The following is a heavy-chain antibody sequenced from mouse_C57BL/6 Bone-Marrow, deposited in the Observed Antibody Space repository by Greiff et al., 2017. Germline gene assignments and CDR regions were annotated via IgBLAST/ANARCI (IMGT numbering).Heavy chain of an antibody. Sequence: VQLQESGAELMKPGASVKLSCKATGYTFTGYWIAWVKQRPGHCLEWIGEIVPGSGSTNYNEKLNGKATFTADTSSNTAYMQLSSLPTEDSAIYYCAELRAWFAYWGQGTLVTVSA. CDR2: IVPGSGST. CDR1: GYTFTGYW. V-gene: IGHV1-9*01. J-gene: IGHJ3*01. CDR3: AELRAWFAY. D-gene: IGHD1-1*01.